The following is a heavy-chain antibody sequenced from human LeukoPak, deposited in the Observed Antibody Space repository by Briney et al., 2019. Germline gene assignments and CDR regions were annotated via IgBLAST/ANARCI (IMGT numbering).Heavy chain of an antibody. CDR3: ARAYSGFSSRGFDY. D-gene: IGHD5-12*01. V-gene: IGHV3-33*08. CDR2: IWYDGSNK. J-gene: IGHJ4*02. Sequence: GRSLRLSCAASGFTFSSYGMHWVRQAPGKGLEWGADIWYDGSNKYYADSVKGRFTISRDTSKNTVSLQMTGLRADDTAVYYCARAYSGFSSRGFDYWGQGTLVSVSS. CDR1: GFTFSSYG.